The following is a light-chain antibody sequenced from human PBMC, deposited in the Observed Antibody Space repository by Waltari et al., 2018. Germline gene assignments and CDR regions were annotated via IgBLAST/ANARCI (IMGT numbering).Light chain of an antibody. CDR1: GSNIGINH. J-gene: IGLJ1*01. Sequence: QSVLTPPPSAFGTPGQRVPISCSGSGSNIGINHVNWYQQLPGTAPKLLIYNDNQRPSGVPDRFSGSKSGSSASLAISGLQSDDEANYYCAAWDDSLNGLSFGTGTRVTVL. CDR2: NDN. V-gene: IGLV1-44*01. CDR3: AAWDDSLNGLS.